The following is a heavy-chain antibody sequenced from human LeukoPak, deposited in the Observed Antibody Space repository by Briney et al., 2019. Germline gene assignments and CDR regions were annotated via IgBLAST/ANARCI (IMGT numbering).Heavy chain of an antibody. CDR1: GFTFSSYS. J-gene: IGHJ4*02. D-gene: IGHD5-12*01. V-gene: IGHV3-21*01. CDR3: ARDRGDGYESAADY. CDR2: ISSSSSYI. Sequence: GGSLRLSCAASGFTFSSYSMNWVRQAPGKGLEWASSISSSSSYIYYADSVKGRFTISRDNAKNSLYLQMNSLRAEDTAVYYCARDRGDGYESAADYWGQGTLVTVSS.